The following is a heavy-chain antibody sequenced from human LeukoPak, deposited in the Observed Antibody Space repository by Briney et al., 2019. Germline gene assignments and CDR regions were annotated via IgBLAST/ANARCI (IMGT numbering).Heavy chain of an antibody. CDR3: AKAEGYDILTGLDY. CDR2: IGASGGST. J-gene: IGHJ4*02. Sequence: GGSLRLSCAASGFTFSSFALSWVRQAPGKGLEWVSGIGASGGSTYYADSVKGRFTISRDNAKNTMYLQMNSLRTEDTAVYYCAKAEGYDILTGLDYWGQGTLVTVSS. CDR1: GFTFSSFA. D-gene: IGHD3-9*01. V-gene: IGHV3-23*01.